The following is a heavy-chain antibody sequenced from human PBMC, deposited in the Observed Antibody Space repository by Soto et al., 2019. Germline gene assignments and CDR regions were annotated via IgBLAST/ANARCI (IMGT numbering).Heavy chain of an antibody. J-gene: IGHJ4*02. CDR2: ISESGDTI. Sequence: PGGSLRLSCAASGFTFSGFYMSWIRQAPGKGLEWVSYISESGDTIYYADSVKGRFTISRDNAKNSVYLQMNSVRAEDTAVYCCARGGKTYYDSLTGYVIKYYFDYWGQGNLVTVSA. CDR1: GFTFSGFY. D-gene: IGHD3-9*01. CDR3: ARGGKTYYDSLTGYVIKYYFDY. V-gene: IGHV3-11*01.